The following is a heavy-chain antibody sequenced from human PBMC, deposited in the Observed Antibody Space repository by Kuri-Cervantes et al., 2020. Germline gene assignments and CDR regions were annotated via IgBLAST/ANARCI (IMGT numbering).Heavy chain of an antibody. Sequence: GESLKISCAASGFTFSSYARHWVRQAPGKGLEWVAVISYDGSNKYYADSVKGRFTISRDNSKNTLYLQMNSLRAEDTAVYYRAREFPSMVRGFDPWGQGTLVTVSS. D-gene: IGHD3-10*01. V-gene: IGHV3-30-3*01. CDR3: AREFPSMVRGFDP. J-gene: IGHJ5*02. CDR1: GFTFSSYA. CDR2: ISYDGSNK.